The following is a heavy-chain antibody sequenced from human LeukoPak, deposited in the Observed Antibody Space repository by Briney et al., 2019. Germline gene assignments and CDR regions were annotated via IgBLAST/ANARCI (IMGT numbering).Heavy chain of an antibody. CDR2: IYYSGST. V-gene: IGHV4-59*08. CDR1: GGSISSYY. J-gene: IGHJ4*02. D-gene: IGHD3-10*01. CDR3: ARYYYGSGSSFDY. Sequence: PSETPSLTCTVSGGSISSYYWSWLRQPPGKGLEWIGYIYYSGSTNYNPSLKSRVTISVDTSKNQFSLKLSSVTAADTAVYYCARYYYGSGSSFDYGGQGTLVTVSA.